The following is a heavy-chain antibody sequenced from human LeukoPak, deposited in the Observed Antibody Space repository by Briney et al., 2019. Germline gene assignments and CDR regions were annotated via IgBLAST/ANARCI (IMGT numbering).Heavy chain of an antibody. Sequence: ASVKVSCKASGYTFTSYDINWVRQATGQGLEWMGWMNPNSGNTGYAQKSQGRVTMTRNTSISTAYMELSSLRSEDTAVYYCARVHYSREHCSSTSCYASFDYWGQGTLVTVSS. J-gene: IGHJ4*02. CDR3: ARVHYSREHCSSTSCYASFDY. CDR2: MNPNSGNT. CDR1: GYTFTSYD. V-gene: IGHV1-8*01. D-gene: IGHD2-2*01.